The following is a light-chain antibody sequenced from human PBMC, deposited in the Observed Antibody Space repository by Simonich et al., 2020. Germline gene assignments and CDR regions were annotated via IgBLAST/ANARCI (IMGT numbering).Light chain of an antibody. CDR3: QQYGSAPPYT. J-gene: IGKJ2*01. CDR1: QSVSNSY. Sequence: EIVLTQSPGTLSLSPGERATLLCRASQSVSNSYLAWYQQKPGQAPRLRIYGASSRATGIPDRFSGRGSGTDFTLTISRLEPEDFAVYYCQQYGSAPPYTFGQGTKLEIK. V-gene: IGKV3-20*01. CDR2: GAS.